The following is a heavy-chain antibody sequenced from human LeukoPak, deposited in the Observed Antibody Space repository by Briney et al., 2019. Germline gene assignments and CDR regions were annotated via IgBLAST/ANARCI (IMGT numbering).Heavy chain of an antibody. CDR2: IIPIFGTA. Sequence: GASVKVSCKASGGTFSSYAISWVRQAPGQGLEWMGGIIPIFGTANYAQKFQGRVTITADESTSTAYMELSSLRSDDTAVYYCASPGPEDAFDIWGQGTMVTVSS. V-gene: IGHV1-69*13. D-gene: IGHD3-10*01. J-gene: IGHJ3*02. CDR1: GGTFSSYA. CDR3: ASPGPEDAFDI.